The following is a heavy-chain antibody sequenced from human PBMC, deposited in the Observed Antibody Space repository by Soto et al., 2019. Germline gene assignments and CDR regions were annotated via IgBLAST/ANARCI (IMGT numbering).Heavy chain of an antibody. D-gene: IGHD2-15*01. CDR1: GGTFSSYT. CDR2: IIPILGIA. CDR3: ARGTYCSGGSCYPRTYYYYMDV. J-gene: IGHJ6*03. Sequence: QVQLVQSGAEVKKPGSSVKVSCKASGGTFSSYTISWVRQAPGQGLEWMGRIIPILGIANYAQKFQGRVTITADKSTSTAYMELSSLRSEDTAVYYCARGTYCSGGSCYPRTYYYYMDVWGKGTTVTVSS. V-gene: IGHV1-69*02.